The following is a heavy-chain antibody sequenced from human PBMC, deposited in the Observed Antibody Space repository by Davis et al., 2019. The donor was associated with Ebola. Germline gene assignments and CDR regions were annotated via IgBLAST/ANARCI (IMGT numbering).Heavy chain of an antibody. CDR3: ARGLLWFGAVSGMDV. CDR2: INTYNGNT. J-gene: IGHJ6*04. V-gene: IGHV1-18*01. D-gene: IGHD3-10*01. Sequence: AASVKVSCKASGYTFTSSGISWVRQAPGQGLEWMGWINTYNGNTNYAQKFQGRVTMTTDTSTNTAYMELRSLRSDDTAIYYCARGLLWFGAVSGMDVWGKGTTVTVSS. CDR1: GYTFTSSG.